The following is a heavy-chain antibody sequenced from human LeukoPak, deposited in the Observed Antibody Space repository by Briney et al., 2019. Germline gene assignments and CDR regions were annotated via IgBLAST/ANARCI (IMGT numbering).Heavy chain of an antibody. Sequence: GGSLRLSCAASGFTFSSYAMSCVRQAPGKGLEWVSGISGSGGSTYYADSVKGRFTISRDNSKNTLYLQMNSLRAEDTAGYYCAKDYDYGGVNWFDPWGQGTLVIVSS. CDR1: GFTFSSYA. V-gene: IGHV3-23*01. J-gene: IGHJ5*02. CDR2: ISGSGGST. CDR3: AKDYDYGGVNWFDP. D-gene: IGHD4-23*01.